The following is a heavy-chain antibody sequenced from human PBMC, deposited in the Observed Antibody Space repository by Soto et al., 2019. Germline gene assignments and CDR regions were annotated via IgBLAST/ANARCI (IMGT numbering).Heavy chain of an antibody. J-gene: IGHJ4*02. D-gene: IGHD6-13*01. Sequence: EVQLVESGGGLVQPGGSLRLSCAASGFVFSLYEMIWVRQAPGKGLEWLSYTSSSGNTRYYADSVKGRFTISRDNAKNSLYLQMNSLRGEDTAVYYCARVAASSTPFDFWGQGTLVTVSS. V-gene: IGHV3-48*03. CDR2: TSSSGNTR. CDR3: ARVAASSTPFDF. CDR1: GFVFSLYE.